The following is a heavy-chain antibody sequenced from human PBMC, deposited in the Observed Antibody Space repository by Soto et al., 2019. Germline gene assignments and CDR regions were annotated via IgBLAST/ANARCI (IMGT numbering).Heavy chain of an antibody. CDR2: IWYDGSNK. CDR1: GFTFSSYG. J-gene: IGHJ4*02. CDR3: ARDLYSSPLPGLYYFDY. D-gene: IGHD6-13*01. Sequence: GGSLRLSCAASGFTFSSYGMHWVRQAPGKGLEWVAVIWYDGSNKYYADSVKGRFTISRDNSKNTLYLQMNSLRAEDTAVYYCARDLYSSPLPGLYYFDYWGQGTLVTVSS. V-gene: IGHV3-33*01.